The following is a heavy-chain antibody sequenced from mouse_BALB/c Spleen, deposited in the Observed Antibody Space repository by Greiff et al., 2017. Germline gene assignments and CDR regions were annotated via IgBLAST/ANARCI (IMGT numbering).Heavy chain of an antibody. V-gene: IGHV3-2*02. Sequence: DVQLQESGPGLVKPSQSLSLTCTVTGYSITSDYAWNWIRQFPGNKLEWMGYISYSGSTSYNPSLKSRISITRDTSKNQFFLQLNSVTTEDTATYYCARHGSSYDAMDYWGQGTSVTVSS. J-gene: IGHJ4*01. CDR1: GYSITSDYA. CDR2: ISYSGST. CDR3: ARHGSSYDAMDY. D-gene: IGHD1-1*01.